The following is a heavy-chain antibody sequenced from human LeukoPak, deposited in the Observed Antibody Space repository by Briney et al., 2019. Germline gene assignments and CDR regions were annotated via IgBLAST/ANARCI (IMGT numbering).Heavy chain of an antibody. CDR2: FDPGDGET. CDR3: ATGPINMVRGIIMD. D-gene: IGHD3-10*01. CDR1: GYILADLS. J-gene: IGHJ4*02. Sequence: ASVKVSCRVSGYILADLSIHWVRQAPGKGLEWMGGFDPGDGETIHAPKFQGRVTMTEDTSTDTAYMELSSLRSEDTAVYFCATGPINMVRGIIMDWGQGTLVTVSS. V-gene: IGHV1-24*01.